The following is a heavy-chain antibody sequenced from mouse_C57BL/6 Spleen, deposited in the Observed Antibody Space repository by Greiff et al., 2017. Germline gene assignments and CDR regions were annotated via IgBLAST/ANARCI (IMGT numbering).Heavy chain of an antibody. D-gene: IGHD4-1*01. Sequence: QVQLQQPGAELVKPGASVKLSCKASGYTFTSYWMQWVKQRPGQGLEWIGEIDPSDSYTNYNQKFKGKATLTLDTSSSTAYMQLSSLTSEDAAVYYCARFNWDYYAMDYWGQGTSVTVSS. CDR2: IDPSDSYT. CDR1: GYTFTSYW. V-gene: IGHV1-50*01. J-gene: IGHJ4*01. CDR3: ARFNWDYYAMDY.